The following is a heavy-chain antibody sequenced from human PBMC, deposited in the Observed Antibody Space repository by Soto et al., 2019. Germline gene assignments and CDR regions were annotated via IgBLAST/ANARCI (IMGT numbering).Heavy chain of an antibody. D-gene: IGHD2-2*01. Sequence: LRLSCAASGFTFSSYAMSWVRQAPGKGLEWVSAISGSGGSTYYADSVKGRFTISRDNSKNTLYLQMNSLRAEDTAVYYCAKMGADIVVVPAAILGYWGQGTLVTVSS. CDR3: AKMGADIVVVPAAILGY. CDR1: GFTFSSYA. V-gene: IGHV3-23*01. CDR2: ISGSGGST. J-gene: IGHJ4*02.